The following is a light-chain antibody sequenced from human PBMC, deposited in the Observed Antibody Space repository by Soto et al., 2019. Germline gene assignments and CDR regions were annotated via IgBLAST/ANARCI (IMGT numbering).Light chain of an antibody. CDR1: SNDVGGSNH. Sequence: QSALTQPASVSGSPGQSITISCTETSNDVGGSNHVSWYQHHPGKAPRLIIYEVSYRPSGVSNRFSGSKSGYTASLTISGLQAEDEADYYCNSQTTSGIRVFGTGTKLTVL. V-gene: IGLV2-14*01. CDR2: EVS. CDR3: NSQTTSGIRV. J-gene: IGLJ1*01.